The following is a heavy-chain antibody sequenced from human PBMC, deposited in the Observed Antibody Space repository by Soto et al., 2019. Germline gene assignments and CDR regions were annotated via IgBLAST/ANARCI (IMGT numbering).Heavy chain of an antibody. J-gene: IGHJ6*03. CDR3: ARGEGYYYYYMDV. CDR1: GFTFSTYW. CDR2: IKQDGSEK. Sequence: GSVRLSCAASGFTFSTYWMSWVRQAPGKGLEWVANIKQDGSEKYYVDSVKGRFTISRDNSKNTLYLQMNSLRAEDTAVYYCARGEGYYYYYMDVWGKGTTVTVSS. V-gene: IGHV3-7*01.